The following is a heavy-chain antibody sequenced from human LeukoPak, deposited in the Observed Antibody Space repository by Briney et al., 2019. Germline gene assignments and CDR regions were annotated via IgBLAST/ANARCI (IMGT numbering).Heavy chain of an antibody. V-gene: IGHV4-59*08. CDR3: ARNAGTKDYYYGMDV. CDR2: FFYSGST. CDR1: GASINKYY. J-gene: IGHJ6*02. Sequence: SETLSLTCTVSGASINKYYWNWVRQPPGKGLEWIGYFFYSGSTRYNPSLKSRVTTSGDMSNNQFSLRLTSLTAADTAVYYCARNAGTKDYYYGMDVWGQGTTVIVSS. D-gene: IGHD2-2*01.